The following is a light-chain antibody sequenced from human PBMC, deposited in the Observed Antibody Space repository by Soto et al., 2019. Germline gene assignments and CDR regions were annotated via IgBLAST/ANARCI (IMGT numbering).Light chain of an antibody. Sequence: EIVLTQSPGTLSLSPGERATLSCRASQSVSSSYLVWYQQRPGQPPRLLIYGTSNMAAGIPDRFTGTGSGTDFTLTIYRLEPEDSAVYYCQQYGSSALTFGGGTKV. CDR2: GTS. J-gene: IGKJ4*01. CDR1: QSVSSSY. V-gene: IGKV3-20*01. CDR3: QQYGSSALT.